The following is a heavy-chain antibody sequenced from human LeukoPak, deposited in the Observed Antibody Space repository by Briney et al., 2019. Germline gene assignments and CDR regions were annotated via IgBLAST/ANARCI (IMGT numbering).Heavy chain of an antibody. CDR3: ARDRFFYSSGWIFDY. CDR1: GFTFSSYA. V-gene: IGHV3-64*01. D-gene: IGHD6-19*01. CDR2: INSNGGST. J-gene: IGHJ4*02. Sequence: GGSLRLSCVASGFTFSSYAMHWVRQTPGKGLEYVSGINSNGGSTHYANSVKGIFTISRDNSKHTLYLQMGSLRTEDMAVYYCARDRFFYSSGWIFDYWGQGTLVTVSS.